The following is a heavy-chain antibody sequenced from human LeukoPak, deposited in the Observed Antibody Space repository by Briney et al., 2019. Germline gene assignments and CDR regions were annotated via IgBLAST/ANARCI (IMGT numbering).Heavy chain of an antibody. CDR2: IKKDVDEN. Sequence: GGSLRLSCATSGFTFSSHWMTWIRQAPGKGLEWVASIKKDVDENYYVDPVKGRFTISRDNAKNSLYLIMNSLRVEDTAVYYCARGSTSYYYGMDVWGQGTTVTVSS. CDR1: GFTFSSHW. CDR3: ARGSTSYYYGMDV. J-gene: IGHJ6*02. V-gene: IGHV3-7*01.